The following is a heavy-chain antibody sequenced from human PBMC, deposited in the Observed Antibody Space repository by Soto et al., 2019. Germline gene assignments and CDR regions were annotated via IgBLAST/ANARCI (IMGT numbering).Heavy chain of an antibody. D-gene: IGHD2-21*02. CDR1: GFTFSSYG. V-gene: IGHV3-30*18. Sequence: QVQLVESGGGVVQPGRSLRLSCAASGFTFSSYGMHWVRQAPGKGLEGVAVILYDGSNKYYADSVKGRFTISRDNSKTTLYLQMNSLRAEDTAVYYCAKDSRIVVVTAPYDCWGQGTLVTVSS. J-gene: IGHJ4*02. CDR3: AKDSRIVVVTAPYDC. CDR2: ILYDGSNK.